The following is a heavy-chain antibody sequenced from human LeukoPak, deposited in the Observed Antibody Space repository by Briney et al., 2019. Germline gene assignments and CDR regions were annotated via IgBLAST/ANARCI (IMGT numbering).Heavy chain of an antibody. V-gene: IGHV1-2*02. D-gene: IGHD3-10*01. CDR3: ARTYYYGSGRFNWFDP. CDR1: GYTFTGYY. J-gene: IGHJ5*02. CDR2: INPNSGGT. Sequence: ASVKVSCKASGYTFTGYYMHWVRQAPGQGLKWMGWINPNSGGTNYAQKFQGRVTMTRDTSISTAYMELSRLRSDDTAVYYCARTYYYGSGRFNWFDPWGQGTLVTVSS.